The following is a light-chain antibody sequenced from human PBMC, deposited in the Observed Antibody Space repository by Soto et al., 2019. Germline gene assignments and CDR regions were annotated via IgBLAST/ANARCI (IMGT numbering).Light chain of an antibody. J-gene: IGKJ2*02. CDR1: QSVSSN. Sequence: EIVMTQSPATLSVSPGERATLSCRASQSVSSNLAWYQQKPGQAPRLLIYGAYTRATGIPARFSGSGSGTEFTLTISSLQSEDFAVYDCQQYNNWPRTFGQGTKLEIK. CDR3: QQYNNWPRT. V-gene: IGKV3-15*01. CDR2: GAY.